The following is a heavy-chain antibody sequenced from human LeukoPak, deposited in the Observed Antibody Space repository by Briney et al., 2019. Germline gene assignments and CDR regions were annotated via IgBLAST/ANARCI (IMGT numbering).Heavy chain of an antibody. CDR3: ATPSRGGWYDFDY. D-gene: IGHD6-19*01. CDR1: ADSTTSYW. CDR2: IDPSDSYT. V-gene: IGHV5-10-1*01. J-gene: IGHJ4*02. Sequence: PGESLKISCKGSADSTTSYWITWVRQMAGKGLEWMGRIDPSDSYTNYSPSFQGHVTISADKSISTAYLQWSSLRASDTAMYYCATPSRGGWYDFDYWGQGTLVTVSS.